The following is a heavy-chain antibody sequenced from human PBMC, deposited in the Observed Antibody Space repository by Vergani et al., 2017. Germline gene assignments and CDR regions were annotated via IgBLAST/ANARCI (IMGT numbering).Heavy chain of an antibody. J-gene: IGHJ4*02. CDR2: ISGSGVSA. D-gene: IGHD6-13*01. Sequence: EVQLLESGGGLVQPGGSLRLTCAASEFTFSNYAMNWVRQAPGKGLEWVSGISGSGVSAYYTDSVKGRFTISRDNSKNMLFLQMNNLRTEDTAVYYCAKELIAAAGPFFYWGQGTLVTVSS. CDR3: AKELIAAAGPFFY. CDR1: EFTFSNYA. V-gene: IGHV3-23*01.